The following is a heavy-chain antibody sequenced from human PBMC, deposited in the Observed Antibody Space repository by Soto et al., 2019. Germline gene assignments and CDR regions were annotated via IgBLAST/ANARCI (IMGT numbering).Heavy chain of an antibody. Sequence: GASVKVSCKASGYTFINYDISWVRQAIGQGLEWMGWMNPGSGKTGYANKFQGRVTMTRDASTSTAHLELSSLTSEDTAVYYCARMASSGTLNWFDPWGQGTLVTVSS. CDR3: ARMASSGTLNWFDP. CDR2: MNPGSGKT. CDR1: GYTFINYD. V-gene: IGHV1-8*02. J-gene: IGHJ5*02.